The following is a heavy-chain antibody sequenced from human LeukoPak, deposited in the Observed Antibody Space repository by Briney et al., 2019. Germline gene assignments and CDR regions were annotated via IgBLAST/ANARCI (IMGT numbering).Heavy chain of an antibody. D-gene: IGHD1-20*01. V-gene: IGHV4-39*07. CDR2: IYYSGST. CDR3: ARITARRLGPLVYYYYYYMDG. J-gene: IGHJ6*03. CDR1: GDPISSSGYY. Sequence: SETLSLSCIVSGDPISSSGYYWGWIRPPPGTGLEWVGRIYYSGSTYYNPSLTRRDTISIDTPQKQFSLKLCSVTPPHTALYITARITARRLGPLVYYYYYYMDGWGKGTTVTVSS.